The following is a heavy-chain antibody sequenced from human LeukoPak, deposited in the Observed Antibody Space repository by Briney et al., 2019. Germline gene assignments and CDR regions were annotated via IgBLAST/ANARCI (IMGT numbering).Heavy chain of an antibody. V-gene: IGHV4-59*01. J-gene: IGHJ5*02. CDR1: GGSISSYY. Sequence: SETLSLTCTVSGGSISSYYWSWIRQPPGKGLEWIGYIYYSGSTNYNPSLKSRVTISVDTSKNQFSLKLSSVTAADTAVYYCAMVGGAARRNWFDPWGQGTLVTVSS. CDR2: IYYSGST. CDR3: AMVGGAARRNWFDP. D-gene: IGHD6-6*01.